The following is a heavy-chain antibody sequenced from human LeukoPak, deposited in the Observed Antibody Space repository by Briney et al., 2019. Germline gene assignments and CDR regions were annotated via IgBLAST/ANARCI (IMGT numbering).Heavy chain of an antibody. CDR3: VRDLDQNDFWSGYWPDAADS. Sequence: GGSLRLSCAASGFDFSTYGMHWVRQAPGKGLEWVALMWYDGSNEYYGDSVKGRFIISRDKSRNTLYLQMSSLRVEGTAVYYCVRDLDQNDFWSGYWPDAADSWGQGTMVFVSS. CDR2: MWYDGSNE. D-gene: IGHD3-3*01. V-gene: IGHV3-33*01. CDR1: GFDFSTYG. J-gene: IGHJ3*02.